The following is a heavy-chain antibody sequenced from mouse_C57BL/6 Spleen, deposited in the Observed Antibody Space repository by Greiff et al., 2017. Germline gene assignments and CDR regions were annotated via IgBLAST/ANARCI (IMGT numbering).Heavy chain of an antibody. V-gene: IGHV5-6*01. CDR2: ISSGGSYT. Sequence: EVMLVESGGDLVKPGGSLKLSCAASGFTFSSYGMSWVRQTPDKRLEWVATISSGGSYTYYPDSVKGRFTISRDNAKNTLYLQMSSLKSEDTAMDYCARHYYGSSYYFDYWGQGTTRTVSS. J-gene: IGHJ2*01. CDR3: ARHYYGSSYYFDY. CDR1: GFTFSSYG. D-gene: IGHD1-1*01.